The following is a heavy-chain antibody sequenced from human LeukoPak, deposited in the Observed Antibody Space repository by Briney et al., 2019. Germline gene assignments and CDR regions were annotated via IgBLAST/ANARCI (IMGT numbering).Heavy chain of an antibody. D-gene: IGHD5-24*01. J-gene: IGHJ4*02. V-gene: IGHV3-48*03. CDR3: ARDRRRDGNNYLDY. Sequence: SGGCLRLSCAASGFTFSSYEMNWVRQAPGKGLEWVSYISSSGSTKYYADSVKGRFTISRDNAKDSLYLQMSSLRAEDTALYYCARDRRRDGNNYLDYWGQGTLVTVSS. CDR1: GFTFSSYE. CDR2: ISSSGSTK.